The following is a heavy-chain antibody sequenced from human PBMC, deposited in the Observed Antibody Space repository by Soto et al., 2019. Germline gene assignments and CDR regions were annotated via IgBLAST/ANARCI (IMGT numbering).Heavy chain of an antibody. CDR2: ITPFNGNT. CDR1: GYTFTYRY. D-gene: IGHD3-3*01. V-gene: IGHV1-45*02. Sequence: QIQLAQSGAEVRKTGSSVEISCKASGYTFTYRYLHWVRQAPGQALEWMGWITPFNGNTNYAQKFQDRVPFTGDGSRSTAYRELGGLISADTGMYYCVCLFDSYGMDVWGQGTTVTVSS. CDR3: VCLFDSYGMDV. J-gene: IGHJ6*02.